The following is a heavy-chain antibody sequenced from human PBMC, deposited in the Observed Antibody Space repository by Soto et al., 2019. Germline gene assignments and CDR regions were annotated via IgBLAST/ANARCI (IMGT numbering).Heavy chain of an antibody. Sequence: PSETLSLTCTVSGGSISSGGYYWSWIRQHPGKGLEWIGYIYYSGSTYYNPSLKSRVTISVDTSKNQFSLKLSSVTAADTAVYICARTNRPTIFFYMDVWGKGTTVTVSS. J-gene: IGHJ6*03. V-gene: IGHV4-31*03. D-gene: IGHD3-3*01. CDR3: ARTNRPTIFFYMDV. CDR1: GGSISSGGYY. CDR2: IYYSGST.